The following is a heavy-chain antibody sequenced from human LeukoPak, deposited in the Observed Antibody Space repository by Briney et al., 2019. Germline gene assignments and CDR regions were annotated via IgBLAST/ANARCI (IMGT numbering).Heavy chain of an antibody. CDR2: ISYDGSNK. CDR1: GFTFSNYA. J-gene: IGHJ6*03. Sequence: PGGSLRLSCAASGFTFSNYALHWVRQAPGKGLEWVAVISYDGSNKFYADSVRGRFTISRDNSKNTLYLQMNSLRAEDTAVYYCAKEGVYCSGTSCYRLGYMDVWGKGTTVTISS. D-gene: IGHD2-2*02. CDR3: AKEGVYCSGTSCYRLGYMDV. V-gene: IGHV3-30*04.